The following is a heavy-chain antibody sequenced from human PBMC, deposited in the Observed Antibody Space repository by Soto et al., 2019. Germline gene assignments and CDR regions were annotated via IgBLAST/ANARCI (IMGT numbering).Heavy chain of an antibody. Sequence: GESLKISCVASGFTFSSYAMSWVRQAPGQRLEWVATFSGGRDTTWHADSVKGRFTVSRGSSKNTLSLQMNSLRPEDTALYYCAKATSATCTGSICYSFDYWGQGTLVTVSS. CDR3: AKATSATCTGSICYSFDY. D-gene: IGHD2-21*01. V-gene: IGHV3-23*01. CDR1: GFTFSSYA. CDR2: FSGGRDTT. J-gene: IGHJ4*02.